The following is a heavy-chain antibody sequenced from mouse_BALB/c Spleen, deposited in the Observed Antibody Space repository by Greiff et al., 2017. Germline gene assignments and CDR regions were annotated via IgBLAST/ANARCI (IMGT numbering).Heavy chain of an antibody. CDR2: IWAGGST. V-gene: IGHV2-9*02. Sequence: QVQLKESGPGLVAPSQSLSITCTVSGFSLTSYGVHWVRQPPGKGLEWLGVIWAGGSTNYNSALMSRLSISKDNSKSQVFLKMNSLQTDDTAMYYCGRDRGSSVYAMDYWGQGTSVTVSS. CDR3: GRDRGSSVYAMDY. CDR1: GFSLTSYG. D-gene: IGHD1-1*01. J-gene: IGHJ4*01.